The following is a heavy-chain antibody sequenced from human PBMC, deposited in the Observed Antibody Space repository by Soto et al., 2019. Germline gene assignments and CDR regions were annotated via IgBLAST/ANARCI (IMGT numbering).Heavy chain of an antibody. J-gene: IGHJ4*02. CDR2: IYHSGST. CDR3: AKDKSIFNY. V-gene: IGHV4-30-2*01. CDR1: GGSIRSGGYS. Sequence: TLSLPFAVSGGSIRSGGYSRSWIRQPPGKGLEWIGYIYHSGSTYYNPSLKSRVTISVDRSKNQFSLKMSSVTAADTAVYYCAKDKSIFNYWGQGTLVTVSS.